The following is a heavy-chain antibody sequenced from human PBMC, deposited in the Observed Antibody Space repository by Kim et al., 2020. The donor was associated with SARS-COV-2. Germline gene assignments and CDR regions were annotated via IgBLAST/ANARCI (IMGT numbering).Heavy chain of an antibody. CDR1: GFTFSSYA. CDR2: ISYDGSNK. Sequence: GGSLRLSCAASGFTFSSYAMHWVRQAPGKGLEWVAVISYDGSNKYYADSVKGRFTISRDNSKNTLYLQMNSLRAEDTAVYYCARDGSIGSGAWGQGTLVTVSS. V-gene: IGHV3-30*04. J-gene: IGHJ5*02. D-gene: IGHD3-10*01. CDR3: ARDGSIGSGA.